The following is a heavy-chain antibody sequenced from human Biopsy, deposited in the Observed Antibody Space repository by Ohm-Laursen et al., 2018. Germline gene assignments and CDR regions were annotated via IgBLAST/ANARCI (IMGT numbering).Heavy chain of an antibody. V-gene: IGHV4-59*12. CDR1: AVPIDSYY. CDR2: IYFTGRN. Sequence: TLSLTCSVSAVPIDSYYWICIPPPPGQALESIGYIYFTGRNSSNPSHKRRVTMSVNTSKKQFSLKLSSVTAADTAVYYCASASYNPDWNFDLWGRGTRVTVSS. D-gene: IGHD5-24*01. J-gene: IGHJ2*01. CDR3: ASASYNPDWNFDL.